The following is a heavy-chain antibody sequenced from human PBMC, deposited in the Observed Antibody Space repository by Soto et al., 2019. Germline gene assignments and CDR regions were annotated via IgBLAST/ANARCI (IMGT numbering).Heavy chain of an antibody. CDR1: GFTFSTYS. CDR3: ARDPRPNYGSGSYYSYYYDYYMDV. D-gene: IGHD3-10*01. J-gene: IGHJ6*03. Sequence: EVQLVESGGGLVKPGGSLRLSCAASGFTFSTYSMNWVRQAPGKGLEWVSSISSSSSYIYYEDSVKGRFTVSRDNAKNSLYLQMNSLRAEDTAVYYCARDPRPNYGSGSYYSYYYDYYMDVWGKGTTVTVSS. V-gene: IGHV3-21*01. CDR2: ISSSSSYI.